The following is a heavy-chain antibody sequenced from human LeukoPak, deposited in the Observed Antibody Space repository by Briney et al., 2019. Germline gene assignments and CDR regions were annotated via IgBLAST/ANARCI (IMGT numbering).Heavy chain of an antibody. J-gene: IGHJ6*03. CDR3: ARVRGTHYYYYYMDV. CDR1: GFTFSTYN. D-gene: IGHD3-10*01. CDR2: ISRSSGAM. Sequence: GGSLRLSCAASGFTFSTYNMNWVRQAPGKGLEWVSYISRSSGAMYNADSVKGRFTISRDNAKSSLSLQMNSLRAEDTAVYFCARVRGTHYYYYYMDVWGKGTTVTVSS. V-gene: IGHV3-48*04.